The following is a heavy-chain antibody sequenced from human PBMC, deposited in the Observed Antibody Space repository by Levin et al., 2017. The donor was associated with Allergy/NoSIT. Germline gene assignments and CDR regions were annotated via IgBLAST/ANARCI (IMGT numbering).Heavy chain of an antibody. Sequence: LRLSCTVSGGSISSGDYYWSWIRQPPGKGLEWIGYIYYSGSTYYNPSLKSRVTISVDTSKNQFSLKLSSVTAADTAVYYCARGQPQDFPEPRDILTGYYNVRYRNHFDYWGQGTLVTVSS. CDR2: IYYSGST. D-gene: IGHD3-9*01. V-gene: IGHV4-30-4*01. CDR3: ARGQPQDFPEPRDILTGYYNVRYRNHFDY. CDR1: GGSISSGDYY. J-gene: IGHJ4*02.